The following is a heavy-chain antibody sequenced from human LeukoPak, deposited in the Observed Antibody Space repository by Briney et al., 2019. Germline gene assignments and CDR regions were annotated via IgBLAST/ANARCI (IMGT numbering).Heavy chain of an antibody. CDR3: ASGVAPVGY. CDR1: GGSISRSSYC. D-gene: IGHD4-23*01. Sequence: KPSETLSLTCTVSGGSISRSSYCWGWIRQPPGKGLEWIGSIYYSGSTYYNPSLKSRVTISVDTSKNQFSLKLSSVTAADTAVYYCASGVAPVGYWGQGTLVTVSS. V-gene: IGHV4-39*01. J-gene: IGHJ4*02. CDR2: IYYSGST.